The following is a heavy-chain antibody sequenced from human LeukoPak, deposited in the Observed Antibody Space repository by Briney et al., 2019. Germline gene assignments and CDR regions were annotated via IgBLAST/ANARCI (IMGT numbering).Heavy chain of an antibody. CDR1: GFTFSSYA. CDR3: AEAHYQPRAKYNRFDP. CDR2: ISGSGGST. J-gene: IGHJ5*02. Sequence: GGSLRLSCAASGFTFSSYAMSWVRQAPGKGLEWVSAISGSGGSTYYADSVKGRFTISRDNSKNTLYLQMNSLRAEDTAVYYCAEAHYQPRAKYNRFDPWGQGTLVTVSS. V-gene: IGHV3-23*01. D-gene: IGHD2-2*01.